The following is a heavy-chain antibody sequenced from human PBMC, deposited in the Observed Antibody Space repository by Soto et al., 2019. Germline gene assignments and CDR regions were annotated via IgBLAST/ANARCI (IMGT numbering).Heavy chain of an antibody. CDR1: GFTFSSYT. V-gene: IGHV3-23*01. D-gene: IGHD2-15*01. J-gene: IGHJ4*02. CDR2: ITATGGST. Sequence: DVQLLESGGGLVQPRGSLRLSCAASGFTFSSYTMSWVRQAPGRGLEWVSSITATGGSTYNAASVKGRFTISRDNSKNTLYMQMNSLRAEDTAVYFCAKGLSGGFRVDYWGQGTLVTVSS. CDR3: AKGLSGGFRVDY.